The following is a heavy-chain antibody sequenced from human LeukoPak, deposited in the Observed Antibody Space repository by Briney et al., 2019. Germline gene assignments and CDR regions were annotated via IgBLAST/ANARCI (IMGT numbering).Heavy chain of an antibody. V-gene: IGHV4-4*07. Sequence: SETLSLTCTVSGGSITSYYWGWIRQPPGGGLEWIGRIYTSGSTNYNPSLKSRVTMSVDTSKNQFSLKLSSVTAADTAVYYCARDCTIAAAGICYYYYYGMDVWGQGTTVTVSS. CDR2: IYTSGST. CDR3: ARDCTIAAAGICYYYYYGMDV. CDR1: GGSITSYY. J-gene: IGHJ6*02. D-gene: IGHD6-13*01.